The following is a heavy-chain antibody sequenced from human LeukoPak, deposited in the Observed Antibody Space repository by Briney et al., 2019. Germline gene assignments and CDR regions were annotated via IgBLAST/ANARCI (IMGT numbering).Heavy chain of an antibody. V-gene: IGHV4-59*01. CDR2: IYYSGST. Sequence: SETLSLTCTVSGGSISSYYWSWIRQPPGKGLEWIGYIYYSGSTNYNPSLKSRVTISVDTSKNQFSLKLSSVTAADMAVYYCARGWDYGDSYFDYRGQGTLVTVSS. J-gene: IGHJ4*02. CDR3: ARGWDYGDSYFDY. CDR1: GGSISSYY. D-gene: IGHD4-17*01.